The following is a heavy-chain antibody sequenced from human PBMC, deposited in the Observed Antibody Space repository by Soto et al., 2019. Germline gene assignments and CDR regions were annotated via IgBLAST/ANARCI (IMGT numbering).Heavy chain of an antibody. CDR1: GGSISSSNW. CDR2: IYHSGST. D-gene: IGHD6-19*01. V-gene: IGHV4-4*02. Sequence: SETLSLTCAVSGGSISSSNWRSWVRQPPGKGLEWIGEIYHSGSTNYNPSLKSRVTISVDKSKNQFSLKLSSVTAADTAVYHCARDAVAGTGYYYGMDVWGQGTTLTVSS. J-gene: IGHJ6*02. CDR3: ARDAVAGTGYYYGMDV.